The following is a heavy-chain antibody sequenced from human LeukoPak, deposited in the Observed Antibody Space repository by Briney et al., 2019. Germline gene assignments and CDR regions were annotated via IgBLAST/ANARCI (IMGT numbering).Heavy chain of an antibody. CDR2: TYYRSKWYN. Sequence: SQTLSLTCAISGDSVSSNSAAWNWIRQSPSRGLEWLGRTYYRSKWYNDYAVSVKSRITINPDTSKNQFSLQLNSVTPEDTAVYYCARAPGSSLYSGSQRAYFDYWGQGTLVTVSS. CDR1: GDSVSSNSAA. J-gene: IGHJ4*02. D-gene: IGHD1-26*01. V-gene: IGHV6-1*01. CDR3: ARAPGSSLYSGSQRAYFDY.